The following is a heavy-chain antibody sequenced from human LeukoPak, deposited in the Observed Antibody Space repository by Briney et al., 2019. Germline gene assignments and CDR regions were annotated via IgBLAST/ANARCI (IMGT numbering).Heavy chain of an antibody. J-gene: IGHJ4*02. V-gene: IGHV4-38-2*01. CDR1: GYSISSGYY. D-gene: IGHD3-3*01. CDR2: IYHSGST. CDR3: ARTRITIFGVVTRFFDY. Sequence: SETLSLTCAVSGYSISSGYYWGWIRPPPGKGLEWIGSIYHSGSTYYNPSLKSRVTISVDTSKNQFSLKLSSVTAADTAVYYCARTRITIFGVVTRFFDYWGQGTLVTVSS.